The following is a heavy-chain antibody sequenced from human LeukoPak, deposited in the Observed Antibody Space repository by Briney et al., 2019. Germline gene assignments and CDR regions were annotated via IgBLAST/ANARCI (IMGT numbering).Heavy chain of an antibody. V-gene: IGHV3-30*18. CDR1: GVTFTYYG. CDR3: AKDTRRSLFSDYEFFDY. D-gene: IGHD5-12*01. J-gene: IGHJ4*02. CDR2: ISYDGNHE. Sequence: PGGPLRLPCAASGVTFTYYGMHWVRQPPGKGLERVAAISYDGNHEFYADSVKGRLAISRDNSKNTLYLQMNSLRAKDTALYYCAKDTRRSLFSDYEFFDYWGQGVLVTVSS.